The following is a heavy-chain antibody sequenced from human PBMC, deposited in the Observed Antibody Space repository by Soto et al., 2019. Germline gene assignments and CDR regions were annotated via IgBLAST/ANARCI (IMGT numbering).Heavy chain of an antibody. CDR2: ITWNSGII. CDR1: GFTFEDYA. Sequence: EVQLVESGGGLVQPGTSLRLSCAASGFTFEDYAMHWVRQAPGKGLEWVSRITWNSGIIAYADSVKGRFTISRDNAENSLFLQMNSLRPEDTALYYCVKDKLVGATTWSFDLWGRGTVVTVSS. J-gene: IGHJ2*01. CDR3: VKDKLVGATTWSFDL. D-gene: IGHD1-26*01. V-gene: IGHV3-9*01.